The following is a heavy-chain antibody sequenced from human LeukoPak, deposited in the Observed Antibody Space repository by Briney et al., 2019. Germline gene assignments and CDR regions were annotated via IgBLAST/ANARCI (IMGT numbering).Heavy chain of an antibody. V-gene: IGHV4-59*01. CDR1: GGSLGSYY. CDR2: IDDSGRT. CDR3: AKDAESCGGSDCPRWFDP. J-gene: IGHJ5*02. Sequence: SETLSLTCTVSGGSLGSYYWSWIRQPPGKGLEWIGYIDDSGRTNYNPSLKSRVTISVDTSKNQFSLKLTSVTAADTALYFCAKDAESCGGSDCPRWFDPWGQRTLVTVSS. D-gene: IGHD2-21*02.